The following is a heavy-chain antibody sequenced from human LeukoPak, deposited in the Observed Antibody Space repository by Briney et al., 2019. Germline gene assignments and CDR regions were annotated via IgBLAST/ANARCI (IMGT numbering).Heavy chain of an antibody. CDR2: IYYSGST. J-gene: IGHJ3*02. CDR1: GGSISSSSYY. V-gene: IGHV4-39*01. D-gene: IGHD2-2*01. CDR3: ACIVVVPAAYI. Sequence: SETLSLTCTVSGGSISSSSYYWGRIRQPPGTGLEWVGSIYYSGSTYYNPSLRSRVTISVDTSKNQFSLKLSSVTAADTAVYYCACIVVVPAAYIWGQGTMVTVSS.